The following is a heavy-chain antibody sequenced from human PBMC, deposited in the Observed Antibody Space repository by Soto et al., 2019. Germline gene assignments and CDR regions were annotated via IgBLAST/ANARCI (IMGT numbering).Heavy chain of an antibody. Sequence: SVKVSCKASGCTFSSYAISWVGQAPGQGLEWMGGIIPIFGTANYAQKFQGRVTITADESTSTAYMELSSLRSEDTAVYYCARGSGLRYFDWSHAYYFDYWGPGALVSVSS. J-gene: IGHJ4*02. CDR2: IIPIFGTA. CDR1: GCTFSSYA. D-gene: IGHD3-9*01. V-gene: IGHV1-69*13. CDR3: ARGSGLRYFDWSHAYYFDY.